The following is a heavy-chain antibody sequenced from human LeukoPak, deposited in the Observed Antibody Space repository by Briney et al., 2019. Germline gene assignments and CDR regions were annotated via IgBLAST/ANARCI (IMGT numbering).Heavy chain of an antibody. CDR3: ASYNGYDRIDY. CDR1: GYSISSGYF. J-gene: IGHJ4*02. D-gene: IGHD5-12*01. Sequence: SETLSLTCTVSGYSISSGYFWGWLRQPPGKGLEWIGSIYYSGSTYYNPSLKSRVTISVDTSKNQFSLKLSSVTAADTAVYYCASYNGYDRIDYWGQGTLVTVSS. V-gene: IGHV4-38-2*02. CDR2: IYYSGST.